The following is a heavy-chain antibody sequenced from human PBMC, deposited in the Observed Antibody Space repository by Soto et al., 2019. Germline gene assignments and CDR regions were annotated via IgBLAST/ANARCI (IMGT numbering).Heavy chain of an antibody. CDR1: GHLFNNHW. J-gene: IGHJ5*02. CDR3: ARGYFDSGHGYDL. V-gene: IGHV5-51*01. CDR2: IFTRDSET. D-gene: IGHD3-10*01. Sequence: GESLKISCKGPGHLFNNHWIGWVRQTPGKGLEWMGLIFTRDSETKTSPSFQGHVSFSVDNSINTVYLPWTSLKTTDTGIYFCARGYFDSGHGYDLWGQATLVTVSS.